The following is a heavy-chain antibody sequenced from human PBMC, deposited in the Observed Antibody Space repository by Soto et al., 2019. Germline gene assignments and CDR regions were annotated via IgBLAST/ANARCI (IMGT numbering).Heavy chain of an antibody. J-gene: IGHJ6*02. CDR2: IYHSWST. Sequence: PSETLSLTCAVSGGSISSSNWWSWVRQPPGKGLEWIGEIYHSWSTNYNPSLKSRVTISVDKSKNQFSLKLSSVTAADTAVYYCARDHPITMVRGVIADYYYYGMDVWGQGTTVTVSS. V-gene: IGHV4-4*02. CDR3: ARDHPITMVRGVIADYYYYGMDV. D-gene: IGHD3-10*01. CDR1: GGSISSSNW.